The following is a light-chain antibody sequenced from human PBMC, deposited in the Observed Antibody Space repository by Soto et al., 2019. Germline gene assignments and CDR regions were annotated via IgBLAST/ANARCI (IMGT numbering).Light chain of an antibody. J-gene: IGKJ2*01. CDR2: AAA. CDR3: QQYLSYPYT. CDR1: QGISSY. Sequence: AIRMTQSPSSFSASTGDRVTITCRASQGISSYLAWYQQKPGKAPKLLIYAAATLQRGAPSRFSASGSGTDSTLTISRLQSEDFATYYCQQYLSYPYTFGQGAKLE. V-gene: IGKV1-8*01.